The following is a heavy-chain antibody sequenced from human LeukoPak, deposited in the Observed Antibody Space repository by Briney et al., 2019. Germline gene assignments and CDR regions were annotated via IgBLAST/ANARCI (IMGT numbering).Heavy chain of an antibody. V-gene: IGHV1-18*01. CDR2: ISAYNGNT. CDR1: GYTFTSYG. D-gene: IGHD3-10*01. CDR3: ARGSYYGSGSSNWFDP. Sequence: GASVKVSCKASGYTFTSYGISWVRRAPGQGLEWMGWISAYNGNTNYAQKLQGRVTMTTDTSTSTAYMELRSLRSDDTAVYYCARGSYYGSGSSNWFDPWGQGTLVTVSS. J-gene: IGHJ5*02.